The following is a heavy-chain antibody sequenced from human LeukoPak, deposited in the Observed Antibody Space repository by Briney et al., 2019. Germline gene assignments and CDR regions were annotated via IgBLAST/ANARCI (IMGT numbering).Heavy chain of an antibody. CDR2: IYTSGST. J-gene: IGHJ4*02. D-gene: IGHD6-13*01. Sequence: SETLSLTCTVSADSITSYYWSWIRQPAGKGLEWIGRIYTSGSTNYNPSLKSRVTMSVDRSKNQLSLKLSSLTAADTAVYYCAREIMGAAGTFDSWGQGTLVTVSS. V-gene: IGHV4-4*07. CDR1: ADSITSYY. CDR3: AREIMGAAGTFDS.